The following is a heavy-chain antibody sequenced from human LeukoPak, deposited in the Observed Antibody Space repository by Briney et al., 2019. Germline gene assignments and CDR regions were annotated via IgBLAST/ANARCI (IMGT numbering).Heavy chain of an antibody. CDR1: GASISNNNYY. D-gene: IGHD6-6*01. J-gene: IGHJ4*02. CDR3: ARSARKSARQENFDY. CDR2: IYYSGST. Sequence: PSETLSLTCTVSGASISNNNYYWGWIRQPPWKGLEWFGSIYYSGSTYYNPSLKSRVTISVDTSKNHFSLKLSSVTAADTAVYYCARSARKSARQENFDYWGQGTLATVSS. V-gene: IGHV4-39*02.